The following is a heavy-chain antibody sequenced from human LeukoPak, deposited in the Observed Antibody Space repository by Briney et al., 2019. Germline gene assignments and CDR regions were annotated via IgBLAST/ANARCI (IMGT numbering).Heavy chain of an antibody. CDR2: ISYDGSNK. V-gene: IGHV3-30*18. D-gene: IGHD3-3*01. Sequence: GGSLRLSCAASGFTFSSCGMHWVRQAPGKGLEWVAVISYDGSNKYYADSVKGRFTISRDNSKNTLYLQMNSLRAEDTAVYNCANQPPTIFGVVIHGMDVWGQGTTVTVSS. CDR1: GFTFSSCG. J-gene: IGHJ6*02. CDR3: ANQPPTIFGVVIHGMDV.